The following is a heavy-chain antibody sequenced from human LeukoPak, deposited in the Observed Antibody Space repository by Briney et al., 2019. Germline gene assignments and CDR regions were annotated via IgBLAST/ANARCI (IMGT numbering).Heavy chain of an antibody. CDR2: ISGSGDST. D-gene: IGHD3-10*01. J-gene: IGHJ4*02. CDR1: GFTFSSYE. CDR3: ARDRSPGNFDY. Sequence: GGSLRLSCAASGFTFSSYEMNWVRQAPGKGLEWVSSISGSGDSTYYADSVKGRFTTSRDNSKNTLYLQMNSLRAEDTAVYYCARDRSPGNFDYWGQGTLVTVSS. V-gene: IGHV3-23*01.